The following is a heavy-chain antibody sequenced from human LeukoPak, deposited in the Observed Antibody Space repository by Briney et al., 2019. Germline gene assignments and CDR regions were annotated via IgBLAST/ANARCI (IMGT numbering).Heavy chain of an antibody. D-gene: IGHD1-26*01. CDR1: GFTFSYYA. J-gene: IGHJ5*02. V-gene: IGHV3-23*01. Sequence: PGGTLRLSCAASGFTFSYYAMSWVRQAPGKGLEWVSAIRESGISTYHADSVKGRFTISRDNSKNTLYLQMNSLRAEDTAVYYCAPREYSGSEGPAAWGQGTLVTVSS. CDR3: APREYSGSEGPAA. CDR2: IRESGIST.